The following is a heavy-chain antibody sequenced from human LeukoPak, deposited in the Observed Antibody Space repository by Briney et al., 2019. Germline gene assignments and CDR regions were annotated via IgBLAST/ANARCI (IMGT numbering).Heavy chain of an antibody. CDR2: ISNSGIT. D-gene: IGHD6-13*01. CDR1: GGSISTYY. Sequence: SETLSLTCTVSGGSISTYYWNWIRQPPGKGLEWIGYISNSGITTYNPSLKSRVTISVNSSKSQFSLKLNSVTAADTAVYYCARSGGYSSSWSLWGQGTLVTVSS. J-gene: IGHJ4*02. CDR3: ARSGGYSSSWSL. V-gene: IGHV4-59*01.